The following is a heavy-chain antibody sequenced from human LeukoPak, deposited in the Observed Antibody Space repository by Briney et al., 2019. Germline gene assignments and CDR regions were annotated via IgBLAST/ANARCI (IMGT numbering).Heavy chain of an antibody. Sequence: SGTLSLTCAVSGGSISSSSYYWGWIRQPPGKGLEWIGNIYYSGSTYYNPSLKSRVTISVDTSKNQFSLKLSAVTAADTAVYYCARLSRDRYYDYYMDVWGKGTPVTISS. CDR2: IYYSGST. CDR1: GGSISSSSYY. J-gene: IGHJ6*03. D-gene: IGHD5-24*01. V-gene: IGHV4-39*01. CDR3: ARLSRDRYYDYYMDV.